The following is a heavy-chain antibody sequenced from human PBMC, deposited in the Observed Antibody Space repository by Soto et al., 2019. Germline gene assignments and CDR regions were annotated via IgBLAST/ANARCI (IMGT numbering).Heavy chain of an antibody. V-gene: IGHV4-59*01. CDR2: IYYSGST. CDR1: GGSISSYY. Sequence: QVQLQESGPGLVKPSETLSLTCTVSGGSISSYYWSWIRQPPGKGLEWIRYIYYSGSTNYNPSLKSRVTISVDTSKNQFSLKLSSVTAADTAVYYCATTIAVAGVFDYWGQGTLVTVSS. CDR3: ATTIAVAGVFDY. D-gene: IGHD6-19*01. J-gene: IGHJ4*02.